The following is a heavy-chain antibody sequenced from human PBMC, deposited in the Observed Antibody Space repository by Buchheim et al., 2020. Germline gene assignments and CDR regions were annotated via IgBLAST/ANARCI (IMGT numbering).Heavy chain of an antibody. D-gene: IGHD6-19*01. CDR1: GFTFSSYT. Sequence: EVQLLESGGGLVQPGGSLRLSCAASGFTFSSYTMNWVRQAPGKGLEWVSGIIGSGGDTYYADSVKGRFTISRDNSKNPLYLQMNSLRAEDTAVYYCAKPFSSSGWGYYNYAMDVWGQGTT. J-gene: IGHJ6*02. CDR3: AKPFSSSGWGYYNYAMDV. CDR2: IIGSGGDT. V-gene: IGHV3-23*01.